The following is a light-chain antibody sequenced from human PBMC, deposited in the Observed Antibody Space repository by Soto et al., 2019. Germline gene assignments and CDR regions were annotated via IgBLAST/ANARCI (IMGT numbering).Light chain of an antibody. Sequence: EVVLTQSPGTLSLSPGERATLSCRASQSVSSSYLAWYQQKPGQAPRLLIYDASSRATGITDRFSGSGSGTDFTLTINRLEPEDFAVYYCQHYGNSPKITFGGGTKVEIK. J-gene: IGKJ4*01. CDR2: DAS. CDR3: QHYGNSPKIT. V-gene: IGKV3-20*01. CDR1: QSVSSSY.